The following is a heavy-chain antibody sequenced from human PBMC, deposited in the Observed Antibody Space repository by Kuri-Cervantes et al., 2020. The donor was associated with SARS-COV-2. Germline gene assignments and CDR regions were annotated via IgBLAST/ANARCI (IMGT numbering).Heavy chain of an antibody. CDR3: ARGRVYARRIYYYYYGMDV. Sequence: GSLRLSCAVYGGSFSGYYWSWIRQPPGKGLEWIGEINHSGSTNYNPSLKSRVTISVDTSKNQFSLKLSSVTAADTAMYYCARGRVYARRIYYYYYGMDVWGQGTTVTVSS. D-gene: IGHD3-16*01. CDR1: GGSFSGYY. J-gene: IGHJ6*02. CDR2: INHSGST. V-gene: IGHV4-34*01.